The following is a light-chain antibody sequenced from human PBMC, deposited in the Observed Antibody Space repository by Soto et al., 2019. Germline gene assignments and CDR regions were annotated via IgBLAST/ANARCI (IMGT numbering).Light chain of an antibody. CDR1: QSVGNW. J-gene: IGKJ4*01. CDR3: QQHSNWPLT. Sequence: EIVLTQSPATLSLSPGERATLSCRASQSVGNWLFWYQQKRGQAPRLLIYDASSRAAGVPERFSASGSGTDVTLTISSLEPEDFTVYYCQQHSNWPLTFGGGTKVEIK. CDR2: DAS. V-gene: IGKV3-11*01.